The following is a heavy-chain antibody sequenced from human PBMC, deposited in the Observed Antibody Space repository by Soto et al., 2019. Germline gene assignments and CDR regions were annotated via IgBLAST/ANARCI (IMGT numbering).Heavy chain of an antibody. V-gene: IGHV3-30*18. CDR3: AKDGIYDSSGYYSDY. Sequence: PGGSLRLSCAASGFTFSSYGMHWVRQAPGKGLEWVAVISYDGSNKYYADSVKGRFTISRDNSKNTLYLQMNSLRAEDTAVYYCAKDGIYDSSGYYSDYWGQGTLVTVSS. CDR2: ISYDGSNK. D-gene: IGHD3-22*01. CDR1: GFTFSSYG. J-gene: IGHJ4*02.